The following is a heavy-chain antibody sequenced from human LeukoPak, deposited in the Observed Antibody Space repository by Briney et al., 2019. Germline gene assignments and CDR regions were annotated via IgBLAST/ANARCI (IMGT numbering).Heavy chain of an antibody. J-gene: IGHJ4*02. V-gene: IGHV3-7*01. CDR3: ARNWRSIDY. D-gene: IGHD3-3*01. Sequence: GGSLRLSCAASGFTFSTSSMGWVRQAPGKGLEWVANIKQDGSEKNYVDSVKGRFTISRDNAKNSLYLQINSLRAEDTAVYYCARNWRSIDYWGQGTLVTVSS. CDR1: GFTFSTSS. CDR2: IKQDGSEK.